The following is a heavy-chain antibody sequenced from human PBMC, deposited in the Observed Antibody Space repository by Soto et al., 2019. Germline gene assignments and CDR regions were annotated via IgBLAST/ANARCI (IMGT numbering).Heavy chain of an antibody. CDR3: ARSQGGSTSLDIYYYYYYGMDV. CDR1: GGTFSSYA. CDR2: IIPIFGTA. V-gene: IGHV1-69*01. Sequence: QVQLVQSGAEVKKPGSSVKVSCKAPGGTFSSYAISWVRQAPGQGLEWMGGIIPIFGTANYAQQFQGRVTMTADESTSTGYMELSSLRSEDTAVYYCARSQGGSTSLDIYYYYYYGMDVWGQGTTVTVSS. D-gene: IGHD2-2*01. J-gene: IGHJ6*02.